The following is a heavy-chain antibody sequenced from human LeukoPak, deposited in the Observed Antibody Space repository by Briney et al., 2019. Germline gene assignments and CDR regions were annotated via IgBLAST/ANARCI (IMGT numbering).Heavy chain of an antibody. J-gene: IGHJ6*03. CDR1: GYTFTSYG. V-gene: IGHV1-18*01. CDR3: ARYSSSSSYYYYMDV. CDR2: ISAYNGNT. Sequence: ASVKVSCKASGYTFTSYGISWVRQAPGQGLEWMGWISAYNGNTNYAQKLQGRVTMTTDTSTSTAYMELRSLRSDDTAVYYCARYSSSSSYYYYMDVWGKGTTVTVSS. D-gene: IGHD6-6*01.